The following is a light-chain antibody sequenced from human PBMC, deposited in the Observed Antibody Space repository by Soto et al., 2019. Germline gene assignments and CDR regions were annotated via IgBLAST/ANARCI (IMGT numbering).Light chain of an antibody. Sequence: QSVLTQPPSASESPGQSVTISCTGTSSDVGGYDYVSWYQQHPAKAPKLIIYEVSKRPSGVPDRISASKSGNTASLTVSGLQAEDEADYYCSSYAGNNNVVFGGGTKLTVL. CDR3: SSYAGNNNVV. J-gene: IGLJ2*01. V-gene: IGLV2-8*01. CDR1: SSDVGGYDY. CDR2: EVS.